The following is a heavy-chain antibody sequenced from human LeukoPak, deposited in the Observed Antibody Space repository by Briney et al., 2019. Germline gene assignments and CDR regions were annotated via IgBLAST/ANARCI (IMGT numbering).Heavy chain of an antibody. D-gene: IGHD4-17*01. CDR1: GGSISSYY. Sequence: SETLSLTCTVSGGSISSYYWSWIRQPPGKGLEWIGYIYYSGSTNYNPSLKSRVTISVDTSKNQFSLKLTSVTAADTAVYYCARSSTVIYGDYYLDYWGQGTLVTVSP. V-gene: IGHV4-59*01. J-gene: IGHJ4*02. CDR3: ARSSTVIYGDYYLDY. CDR2: IYYSGST.